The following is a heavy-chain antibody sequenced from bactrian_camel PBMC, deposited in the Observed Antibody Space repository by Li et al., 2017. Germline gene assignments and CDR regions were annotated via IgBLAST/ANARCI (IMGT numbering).Heavy chain of an antibody. CDR3: AAHPESRPNCNDKLPAFDY. D-gene: IGHD7*01. J-gene: IGHJ4*01. CDR2: ISAADDEI. V-gene: IGHV3S40*01. CDR1: GFTISIYV. Sequence: DVQLVESGGGLVQPGGSLRLSCAASGFTISIYVMSWVRQAPGKGLEWVSGISAADDEIKYADSVKGRFTLSRDNAKNTMYLQMNSLKPEDTGMYFCAAHPESRPNCNDKLPAFDYWGQGTQVTVS.